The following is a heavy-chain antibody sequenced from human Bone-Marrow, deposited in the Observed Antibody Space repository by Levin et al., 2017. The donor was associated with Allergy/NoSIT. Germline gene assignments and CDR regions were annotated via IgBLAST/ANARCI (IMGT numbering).Heavy chain of an antibody. CDR3: AKDLYDFWSGYYDYYYGMDV. Sequence: GGSLRLSCAASGFTFSSYGMHWVRQAPGKGLEWVAVISYDGSNKYYADSVKGRFTISRDNSKNTLYLQMNSLRAEDTAVYYCAKDLYDFWSGYYDYYYGMDVWGQGTTVTVSS. J-gene: IGHJ6*02. V-gene: IGHV3-30*18. CDR1: GFTFSSYG. D-gene: IGHD3-3*01. CDR2: ISYDGSNK.